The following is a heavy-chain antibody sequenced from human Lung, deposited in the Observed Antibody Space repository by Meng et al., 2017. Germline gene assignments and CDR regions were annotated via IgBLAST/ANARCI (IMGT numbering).Heavy chain of an antibody. Sequence: HEGRAGLLNPSETRSLPRLVLGCSFRYYYWSWIRQPPGKGLEWIGEINHSGSTNYNPSLESRATISVDTSQNNLSLKLSSVTAADSAVYYCARGPTTMAHDFDYWGQGTLVTVSS. CDR2: INHSGST. J-gene: IGHJ4*02. CDR1: GCSFRYYY. CDR3: ARGPTTMAHDFDY. V-gene: IGHV4-34*01. D-gene: IGHD4-11*01.